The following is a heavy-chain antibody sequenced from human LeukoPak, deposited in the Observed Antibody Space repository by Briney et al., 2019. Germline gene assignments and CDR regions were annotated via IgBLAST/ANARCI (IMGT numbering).Heavy chain of an antibody. CDR2: IYYSGST. V-gene: IGHV4-31*11. J-gene: IGHJ3*02. CDR3: ARVSATTVTYGAFDI. D-gene: IGHD4-17*01. Sequence: SQTLSLTCAVSGGSISSGGYYWSWIRQHPGKGLEWIGYIYYSGSTYYNPSLKSRVTISVDTSKNQFSLKLSSVTAADTAVYYCARVSATTVTYGAFDIWGQGTMVTVSS. CDR1: GGSISSGGYY.